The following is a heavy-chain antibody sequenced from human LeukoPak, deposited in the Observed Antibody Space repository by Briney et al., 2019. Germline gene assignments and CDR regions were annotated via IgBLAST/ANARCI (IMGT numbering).Heavy chain of an antibody. CDR3: AKDWIQFNRVFDCFDS. V-gene: IGHV3-23*01. CDR1: GSPFETNA. D-gene: IGHD5-18*01. J-gene: IGHJ4*02. CDR2: IGNTET. Sequence: GGSLRLAWATSGSPFETNAMSWVRQLPGKVLEWVATIGNTETFYADSVTGRFTISRDNSKNTVNLQMNRLRVEDTAIYYCAKDWIQFNRVFDCFDSWGQGTLVTVSS.